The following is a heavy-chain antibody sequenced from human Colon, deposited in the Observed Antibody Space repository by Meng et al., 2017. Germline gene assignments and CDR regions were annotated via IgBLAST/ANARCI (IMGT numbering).Heavy chain of an antibody. CDR3: ARDTTWHNFDY. Sequence: GESLKISCAASGFSFSSFWMTWVRQAPGKGLEWVANINHDESDKYYVDSVEGRFTISRDNTKNSVYLQMNSLRAEDPAVYYCARDTTWHNFDYWGQGTLVTVSS. V-gene: IGHV3-7*01. D-gene: IGHD1-1*01. CDR2: INHDESDK. CDR1: GFSFSSFW. J-gene: IGHJ4*02.